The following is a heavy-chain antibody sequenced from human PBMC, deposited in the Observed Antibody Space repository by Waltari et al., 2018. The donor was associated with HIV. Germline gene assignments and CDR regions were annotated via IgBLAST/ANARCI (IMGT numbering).Heavy chain of an antibody. CDR1: GGAFDTFA. D-gene: IGHD1-26*01. CDR2: TAPFVGV. Sequence: QAQLVQSGAETKKPGSSVTVSCQASGGAFDTFAFTWVRQAPGQGLEWLGGTAPFVGVIYAKDFNGRVTITSNPSTRTVFLELGGLRPDDTAVYFCAKSDFTELVRGQKAFDVWGQGT. V-gene: IGHV1-69*19. J-gene: IGHJ3*01. CDR3: AKSDFTELVRGQKAFDV.